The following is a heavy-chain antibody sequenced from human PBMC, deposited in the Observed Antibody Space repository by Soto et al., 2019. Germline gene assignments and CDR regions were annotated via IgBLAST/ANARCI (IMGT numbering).Heavy chain of an antibody. V-gene: IGHV6-1*01. J-gene: IGHJ6*04. CDR1: GDSVSSDSAA. CDR3: AREGRIEPCDGGYYYRLDV. CDR2: TYYRSKWYN. Sequence: SQTLSLTCAISGDSVSSDSAAWNWIRQSPSRGLEWLGRTYYRSKWYNDYAGSVKSRITINPDTSKNQFSLQLNSVTPEDTAVYYCAREGRIEPCDGGYYYRLDVSGKRTTVTVSS. D-gene: IGHD1-26*01.